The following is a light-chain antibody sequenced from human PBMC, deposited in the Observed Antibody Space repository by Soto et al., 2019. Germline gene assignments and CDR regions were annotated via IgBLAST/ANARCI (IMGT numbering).Light chain of an antibody. V-gene: IGKV1-39*01. CDR3: QQSYTMPFT. CDR1: ESISRN. Sequence: DIQMTQSPSSLSASVGDRVTITCRASESISRNLNWYQHKAGKAPKLLIYAASTLQSGVPSRFSCSGSRTDFTLTIRSLQPEDFATYYCQQSYTMPFTFCPGTKVDI. J-gene: IGKJ3*01. CDR2: AAS.